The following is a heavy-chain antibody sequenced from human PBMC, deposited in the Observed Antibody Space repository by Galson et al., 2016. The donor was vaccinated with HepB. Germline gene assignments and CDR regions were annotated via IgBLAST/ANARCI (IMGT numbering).Heavy chain of an antibody. J-gene: IGHJ3*02. Sequence: LRLSCAASEFTFSGYGMHWVRQAPGKGLEWVSVISYDGKNKYYADSVKGRFTISRDNSKNTLFLEMNSLRAADTAIYYCARGLSDAFDIWGQGILVTVSS. V-gene: IGHV3-30*03. CDR3: ARGLSDAFDI. D-gene: IGHD2-15*01. CDR2: ISYDGKNK. CDR1: EFTFSGYG.